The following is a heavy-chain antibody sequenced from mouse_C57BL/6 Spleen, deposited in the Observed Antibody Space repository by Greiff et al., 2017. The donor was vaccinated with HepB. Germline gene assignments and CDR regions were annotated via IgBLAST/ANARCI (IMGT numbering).Heavy chain of an antibody. V-gene: IGHV1-64*01. J-gene: IGHJ2*01. Sequence: QVQLQQPGAELVKPGASVKLSCKASGYTFTSYWMHWVKQRPGQGLEWIGMIHPNSGSTNYNEKFKSKATLTVDKSSSTAYMQHSSLTSEDSAVYYCARDLGGYFDYWGQGTTLTVSS. CDR2: IHPNSGST. D-gene: IGHD4-1*01. CDR3: ARDLGGYFDY. CDR1: GYTFTSYW.